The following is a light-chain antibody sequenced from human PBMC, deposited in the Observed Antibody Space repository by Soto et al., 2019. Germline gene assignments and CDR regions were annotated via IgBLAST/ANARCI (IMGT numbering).Light chain of an antibody. V-gene: IGKV1-5*01. CDR3: QQYNSYWT. CDR1: QSISSW. J-gene: IGKJ1*01. Sequence: IHMNQSSSTPSASFRERVTITCRASQSISSWLAWYQQKPGKAPKLLIYDASSLESGVPSRFSGSGSGTEFTLTISSLQPDDFATYYCQQYNSYWTFGQGTKVDIK. CDR2: DAS.